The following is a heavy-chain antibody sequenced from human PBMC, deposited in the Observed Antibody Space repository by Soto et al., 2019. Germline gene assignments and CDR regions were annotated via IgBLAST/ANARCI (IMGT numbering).Heavy chain of an antibody. CDR1: GFTYVNYA. CDR3: ARDPHGPYDWHFDL. Sequence: PGGSLRLSCTGSGFTYVNYAMNWVRQAPGKGLEWVSTISGRGGSTYYGDSVKGRFTISRDNSKNTVFLQMNGLRADDTALYYCARDPHGPYDWHFDLWGRGTLVTVSS. V-gene: IGHV3-23*01. J-gene: IGHJ2*01. D-gene: IGHD2-8*01. CDR2: ISGRGGST.